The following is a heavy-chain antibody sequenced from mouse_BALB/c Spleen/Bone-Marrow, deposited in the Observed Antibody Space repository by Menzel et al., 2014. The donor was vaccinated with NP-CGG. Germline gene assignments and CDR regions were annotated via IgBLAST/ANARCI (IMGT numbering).Heavy chain of an antibody. CDR2: INPDSSTI. D-gene: IGHD1-1*02. Sequence: EVMLVESGGGLVQPGGSLKLSCAASGFDFSRYWMSWVRQAPGKGLEWIGEINPDSSTISYTPSLKDKFIISRDNAKNTLYLQMSKVRSEDTALYYCARRGGWFAYWGQGTLVTVSA. CDR1: GFDFSRYW. V-gene: IGHV4-1*02. J-gene: IGHJ3*01. CDR3: ARRGGWFAY.